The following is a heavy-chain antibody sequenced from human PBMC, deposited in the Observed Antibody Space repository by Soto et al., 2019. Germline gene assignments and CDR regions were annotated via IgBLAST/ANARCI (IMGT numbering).Heavy chain of an antibody. CDR2: IKQDGSEK. CDR1: GFTFSSYW. Sequence: GGSLRLSCAASGFTFSSYWMSWVRQAPGKGLEWVANIKQDGSEKYYVDSVKGRFTISRDNAKNSLYLQMNSLRAEDTAVYYCARRYSSSWYPLGYYYYGMDVWGQGTTVSVSS. D-gene: IGHD6-13*01. V-gene: IGHV3-7*03. J-gene: IGHJ6*02. CDR3: ARRYSSSWYPLGYYYYGMDV.